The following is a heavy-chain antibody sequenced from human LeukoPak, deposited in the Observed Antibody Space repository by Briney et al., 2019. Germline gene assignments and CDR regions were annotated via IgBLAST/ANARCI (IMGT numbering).Heavy chain of an antibody. CDR1: GGSVSSGSYY. V-gene: IGHV4-39*01. Sequence: SETLSLTCTVSGGSVSSGSYYWSWIRQPPGKGLEWIGSIYYSGSTYYNPSLKSRVTISVDTSKNQFSLKLSSVTAADTAVYYCALSTYYYDSSGYYLYYFDYWGQGTLVTVSS. CDR3: ALSTYYYDSSGYYLYYFDY. CDR2: IYYSGST. J-gene: IGHJ4*02. D-gene: IGHD3-22*01.